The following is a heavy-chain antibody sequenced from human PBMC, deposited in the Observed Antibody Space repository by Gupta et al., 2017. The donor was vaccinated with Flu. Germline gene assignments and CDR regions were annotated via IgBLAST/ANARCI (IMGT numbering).Heavy chain of an antibody. CDR3: ARVVGIAVAGMTGWFDP. CDR1: GGTFSSYA. J-gene: IGHJ5*02. Sequence: QVQLVQSGAEVKKPGSSVKVSCKASGGTFSSYAISWVRQAPGQGLEWMGGIIPIFGTANYAQKFQGRVTITADKSTSTAYMELSSLRSEDTAVYYCARVVGIAVAGMTGWFDPWGQGTLVTVSS. D-gene: IGHD6-19*01. CDR2: IIPIFGTA. V-gene: IGHV1-69*06.